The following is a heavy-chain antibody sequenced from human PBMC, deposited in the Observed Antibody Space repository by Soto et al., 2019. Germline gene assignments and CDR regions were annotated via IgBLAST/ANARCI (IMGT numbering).Heavy chain of an antibody. CDR3: ARPVTAMVYFDY. V-gene: IGHV5-51*01. D-gene: IGHD5-18*01. J-gene: IGHJ4*02. CDR2: IFPGDSDT. Sequence: GESLKISCKGSVYTFTSYWIGWVRQMPGKGLEWMGIIFPGDSDTRYSPSFQGQVTISADKSFSTAYLQWSSLKASDTAMYYCARPVTAMVYFDYWGQGTLVTVSS. CDR1: VYTFTSYW.